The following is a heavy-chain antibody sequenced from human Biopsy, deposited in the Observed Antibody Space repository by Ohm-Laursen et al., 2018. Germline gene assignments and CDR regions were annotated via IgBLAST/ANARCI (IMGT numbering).Heavy chain of an antibody. CDR3: TKAVSQDGFAI. V-gene: IGHV3-23*01. J-gene: IGHJ3*02. CDR2: ISGSGDTA. D-gene: IGHD4-17*01. CDR1: GFTFASHA. Sequence: SLRLSCAASGFTFASHAMNWVRQAPGKGLEWVSLISGSGDTAYYPDSVKGRFTISRDNSKNTLYLEMNILRTEETAKYYCTKAVSQDGFAIWGPGTMVTVSS.